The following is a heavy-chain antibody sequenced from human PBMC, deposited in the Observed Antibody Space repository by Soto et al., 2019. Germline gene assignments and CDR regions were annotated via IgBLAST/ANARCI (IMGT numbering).Heavy chain of an antibody. CDR1: GFTFSSYS. J-gene: IGHJ6*03. CDR3: AVARVCGDYYYMDV. D-gene: IGHD5-12*01. Sequence: GGSLRLSCAASGFTFSSYSMNWVRQAPGKGLEWVSSISSSSSYIYYADSVKGRFTISRDNAKNSLYLQMNSLRAEDTAVYYSAVARVCGDYYYMDVWGKGPTVTVSS. CDR2: ISSSSSYI. V-gene: IGHV3-21*01.